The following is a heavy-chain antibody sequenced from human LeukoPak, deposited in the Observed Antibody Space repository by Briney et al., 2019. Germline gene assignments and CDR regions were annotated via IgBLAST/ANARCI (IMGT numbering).Heavy chain of an antibody. CDR3: ARVRAMIAPDY. Sequence: SQTLSLTCAVSGGSISSGGYSWSWIRQPPGKGLEWIGEINHSGSTNYNPSLKSRVTISVDTSKNQFSLKLSSVTAADTAVYYCARVRAMIAPDYWGQGTLVTVSS. V-gene: IGHV4-30-2*01. CDR1: GGSISSGGYS. D-gene: IGHD3-22*01. J-gene: IGHJ4*02. CDR2: INHSGST.